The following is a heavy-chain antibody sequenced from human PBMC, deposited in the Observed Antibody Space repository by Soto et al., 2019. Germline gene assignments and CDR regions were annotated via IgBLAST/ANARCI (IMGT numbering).Heavy chain of an antibody. J-gene: IGHJ6*03. CDR3: TREGYCSSTSCYRYYYYYMDV. Sequence: GGSLRLSCTASGFTFGDYAMSWFRQAPGKGLEWVGFIRSKAYGGTTEYAASVKGRFTISRDDSKRIAYLQINNLKTEETAENFFTREGYCSSTSCYRYYYYYMDVWGKGTTVTVSS. CDR1: GFTFGDYA. D-gene: IGHD2-2*01. CDR2: IRSKAYGGTT. V-gene: IGHV3-49*03.